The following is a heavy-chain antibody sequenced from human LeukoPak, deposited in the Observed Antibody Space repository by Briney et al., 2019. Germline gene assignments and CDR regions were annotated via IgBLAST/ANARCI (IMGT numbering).Heavy chain of an antibody. Sequence: GGSLRLSCAASGFTFSSYWTHWVRQAPGKGLVWVSRINSDGSSTIYADSVKGRFTISRDNAKNTLFLRMNSLRAEDTAVYFCARAIVDTPNTFSYWGQGALVTVSS. CDR1: GFTFSSYW. D-gene: IGHD5-18*01. CDR2: INSDGSST. V-gene: IGHV3-74*01. CDR3: ARAIVDTPNTFSY. J-gene: IGHJ4*02.